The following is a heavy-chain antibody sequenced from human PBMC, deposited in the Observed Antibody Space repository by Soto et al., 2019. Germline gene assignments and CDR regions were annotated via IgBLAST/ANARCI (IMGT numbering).Heavy chain of an antibody. CDR3: ARRYGSSFDI. V-gene: IGHV4-59*08. J-gene: IGHJ3*02. Sequence: QVQLQESGPGLVKPSETLSLTCTVSGGSISSYYWSWIRQPPGKGLEWIGYIYYSGSTNYNPSLTRRVTLSVDTSKNQVSLKLSSVTAADTAVYYCARRYGSSFDIWGQGTKVTVSS. CDR2: IYYSGST. CDR1: GGSISSYY. D-gene: IGHD3-10*01.